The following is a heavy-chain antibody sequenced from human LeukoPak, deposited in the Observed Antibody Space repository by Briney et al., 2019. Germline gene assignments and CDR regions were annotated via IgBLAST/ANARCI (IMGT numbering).Heavy chain of an antibody. CDR2: ISHDGSNK. CDR3: AKIRLSGIAVAAIFDY. CDR1: GFTFSNYA. J-gene: IGHJ4*01. V-gene: IGHV3-30*18. D-gene: IGHD6-19*01. Sequence: GGSLRLSCAASGFTFSNYAIHWVRQAPGEGLEWVALISHDGSNKYYIDSVKGRFTISRDNSKNTLFLQINSLRAEDTAIYYCAKIRLSGIAVAAIFDYWGHGTLVTVSS.